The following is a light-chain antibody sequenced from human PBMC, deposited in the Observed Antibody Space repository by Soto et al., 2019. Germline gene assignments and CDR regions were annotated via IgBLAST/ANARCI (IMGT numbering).Light chain of an antibody. V-gene: IGLV2-14*01. J-gene: IGLJ1*01. CDR1: ISDVGAYNY. Sequence: QSSRTQPAWVSGPPGQSITISCTGTISDVGAYNYVSWYQQHPGKAPKLMIYEVSNRPSGVSNRFSGSKSGNTASLTISGLQAEDEADYYCRSYISSSTLVFGTGTKVTVL. CDR3: RSYISSSTLV. CDR2: EVS.